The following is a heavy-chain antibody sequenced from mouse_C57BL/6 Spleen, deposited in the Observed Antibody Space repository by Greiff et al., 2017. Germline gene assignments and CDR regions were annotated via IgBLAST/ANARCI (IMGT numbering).Heavy chain of an antibody. CDR1: GFSLTSYG. CDR2: IWSGGST. J-gene: IGHJ1*03. Sequence: VMLVESGPGLVQPSQRLSITCTVSGFSLTSYGVHWVRQSPGKGLEWLGVIWSGGSTDYNAAFISRLSISKDNSKSQVFFKMNSLQADDTAIYYCARNEGGITTVVNWYFDVWGTGTTVTVSS. CDR3: ARNEGGITTVVNWYFDV. V-gene: IGHV2-2*01. D-gene: IGHD1-1*01.